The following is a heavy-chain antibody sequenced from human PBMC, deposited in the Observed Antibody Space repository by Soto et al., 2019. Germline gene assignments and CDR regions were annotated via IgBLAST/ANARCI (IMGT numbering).Heavy chain of an antibody. V-gene: IGHV3-23*01. CDR1: GFTFSSYA. D-gene: IGHD6-19*01. CDR2: ISGSGDST. CDR3: AKGVPGIAVAGTGYFQH. J-gene: IGHJ1*01. Sequence: GGSLRLSCAASGFTFSSYAMSWVRQAPGKGLEWVSGISGSGDSTYYADSVKGRFTISRDNSKKTVYLQMNSLRAEDTAVYYCAKGVPGIAVAGTGYFQHWGQGTLVTFSS.